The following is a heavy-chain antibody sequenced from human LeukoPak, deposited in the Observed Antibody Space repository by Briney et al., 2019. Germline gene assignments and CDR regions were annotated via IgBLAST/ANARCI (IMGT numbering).Heavy chain of an antibody. CDR1: GFTFSSYG. D-gene: IGHD6-13*01. V-gene: IGHV3-30*02. Sequence: PGGSLRLSCAASGFTFSSYGMHWVRQAPGKGLEWVAFIRYDGSNKYYADSVKGRFTISRDNSKNTLYLQMNSLRAEDTAVYYCANPRYSSSWFDYWGQGTLVTVSS. J-gene: IGHJ4*02. CDR3: ANPRYSSSWFDY. CDR2: IRYDGSNK.